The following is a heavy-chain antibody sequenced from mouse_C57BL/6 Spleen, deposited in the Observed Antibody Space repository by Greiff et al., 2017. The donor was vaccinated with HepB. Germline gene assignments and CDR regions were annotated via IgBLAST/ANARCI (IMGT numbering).Heavy chain of an antibody. Sequence: QVQLQQSGAELARPGASVKMSCKASGYTFTSYTMHWVKQRPGQGLEWIGYINPSSGYTKYNQKFKDKATLTADKSSSTAYMQLSSLTSEDSAVYYWARYGDSNRYFDVWGTGTTVTVSS. CDR2: INPSSGYT. CDR3: ARYGDSNRYFDV. CDR1: GYTFTSYT. D-gene: IGHD2-5*01. V-gene: IGHV1-4*01. J-gene: IGHJ1*03.